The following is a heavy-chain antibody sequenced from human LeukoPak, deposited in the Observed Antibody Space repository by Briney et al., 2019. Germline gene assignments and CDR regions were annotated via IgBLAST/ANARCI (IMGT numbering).Heavy chain of an antibody. D-gene: IGHD2-15*01. Sequence: ASVKVSCKASGYTFTDYYMHWVRQAPGQGLEWMGRINPNSGGTNYAQKFQGRVTMTRDTSISTAYMELSRLRSDDTAVYYCARDPNPSGGSAFDIWGQGTMVTVSS. CDR3: ARDPNPSGGSAFDI. J-gene: IGHJ3*02. CDR1: GYTFTDYY. V-gene: IGHV1-2*06. CDR2: INPNSGGT.